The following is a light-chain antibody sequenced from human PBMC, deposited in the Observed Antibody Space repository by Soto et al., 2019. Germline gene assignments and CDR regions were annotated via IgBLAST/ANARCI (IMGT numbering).Light chain of an antibody. V-gene: IGKV1-5*01. Sequence: DIQMTQSPSTLSASVGDRVTITCRASQSISSWLAWYQQKPGKAPKVLIYDASSLESGVPSRFSRSGSGTEFTLTLSSLQPDYFATYFRQQYSSYSRTFGQATKVQIK. J-gene: IGKJ1*01. CDR1: QSISSW. CDR2: DAS. CDR3: QQYSSYSRT.